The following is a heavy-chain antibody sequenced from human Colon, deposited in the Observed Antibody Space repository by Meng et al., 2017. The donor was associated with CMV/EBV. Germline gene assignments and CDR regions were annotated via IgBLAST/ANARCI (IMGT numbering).Heavy chain of an antibody. V-gene: IGHV3-49*04. CDR3: VKDDNGYTGEGGS. J-gene: IGHJ5*02. D-gene: IGHD5-18*01. Sequence: GESLKISCTVSGFTFGDYAMTWARQAPGKAPEWVGFIRAKAYGGTTEYATSVKGRFTISRDDSESIAYLQMNSLKTEDTAIYYCVKDDNGYTGEGGSWGQGTLVTVSS. CDR1: GFTFGDYA. CDR2: IRAKAYGGTT.